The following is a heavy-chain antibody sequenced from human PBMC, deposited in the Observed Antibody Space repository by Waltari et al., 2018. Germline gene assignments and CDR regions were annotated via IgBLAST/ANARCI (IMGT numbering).Heavy chain of an antibody. D-gene: IGHD6-13*01. CDR3: ARSYSASSWYRIDWFDP. CDR2: IYTSGST. J-gene: IGHJ5*02. Sequence: QVQLQESGPGLVKPSQTLSLTCTVSGGSISSGSYYWSWIRQPAGKGLEWIGYIYTSGSTNYNPSLKSRVTISVDTSKNQFSLKLSSVTAADTAVYYCARSYSASSWYRIDWFDPWGQGTLVTVSS. V-gene: IGHV4-61*09. CDR1: GGSISSGSYY.